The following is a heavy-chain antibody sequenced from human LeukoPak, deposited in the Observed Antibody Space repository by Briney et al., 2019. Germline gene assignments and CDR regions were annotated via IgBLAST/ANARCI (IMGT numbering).Heavy chain of an antibody. V-gene: IGHV4-30-2*01. D-gene: IGHD3-16*01. Sequence: SETLSLTCAVSGGSISSGGYSWSWIRQPPGKGLEWIVYIYHSGSTYYNPSLKSRVTISVDRSKNQFSLKLSSVTAADTAVYYCARGGGTVTWGQGTLVTVSS. CDR3: ARGGGTVT. CDR2: IYHSGST. J-gene: IGHJ5*02. CDR1: GGSISSGGYS.